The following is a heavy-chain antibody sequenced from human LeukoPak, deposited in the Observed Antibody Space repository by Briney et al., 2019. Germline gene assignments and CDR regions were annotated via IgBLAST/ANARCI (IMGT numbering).Heavy chain of an antibody. D-gene: IGHD5-24*01. CDR2: ISYDGSNK. J-gene: IGHJ6*02. CDR3: AKVGRDGYFVYYYGMDV. Sequence: PGRSLRLSCAASGFTFSSYGMHWVRQAPGKGLEWVAVISYDGSNKYYADSVKGRFTISRDNSKNTLYLQMNSLRAKDTAVYYCAKVGRDGYFVYYYGMDVWGQGTTVTVSS. CDR1: GFTFSSYG. V-gene: IGHV3-30*18.